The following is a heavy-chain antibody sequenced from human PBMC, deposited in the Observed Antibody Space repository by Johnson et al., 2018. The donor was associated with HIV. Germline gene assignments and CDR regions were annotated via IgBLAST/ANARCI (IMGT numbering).Heavy chain of an antibody. CDR1: GFTFSSYW. CDR3: ARGGGSWWGTEIDTFDI. Sequence: VQLVESGGGVVRPGGSLRLSCAASGFTFSSYWMSWVRQAPGKGLEWVSVMSSGDHTHYADSVKGRFTLSSDNSKNPLYLQMKSLRTEDTAVYYCARGGGSWWGTEIDTFDIWGQGTMVTVSS. V-gene: IGHV3-66*02. CDR2: MSSGDHT. J-gene: IGHJ3*02. D-gene: IGHD1/OR15-1a*01.